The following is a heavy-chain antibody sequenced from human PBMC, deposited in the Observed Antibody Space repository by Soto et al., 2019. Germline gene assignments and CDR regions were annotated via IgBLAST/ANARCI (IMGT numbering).Heavy chain of an antibody. CDR3: ARDVRITMVREPYSGDV. D-gene: IGHD3-10*01. CDR2: IIPIFGTA. V-gene: IGHV1-69*01. Sequence: QVQLVQSGAEVKKPGSSVKVSCKASGGTFSSYAISWVRQAPGQGLEWMGGIIPIFGTANYAQKFQGRVTITADESTSTAYMELSSLRSEDTAVYYCARDVRITMVREPYSGDVWGQGATVTVSS. CDR1: GGTFSSYA. J-gene: IGHJ6*02.